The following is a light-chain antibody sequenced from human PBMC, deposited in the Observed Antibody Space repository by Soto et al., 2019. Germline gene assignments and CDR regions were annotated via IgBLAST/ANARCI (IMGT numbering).Light chain of an antibody. CDR3: QQSYTTPRT. V-gene: IGKV1-39*01. J-gene: IGKJ1*01. CDR1: HDIRDY. Sequence: IQMTQSPSSLSASVGDRVTLTCQASHDIRDYLNWYQQKPGKAPNLLIYATTSLQSGVPSRFSGSGSGTDFTLTISSLQPEDFATYYCQQSYTTPRTFGQGTKVDIK. CDR2: ATT.